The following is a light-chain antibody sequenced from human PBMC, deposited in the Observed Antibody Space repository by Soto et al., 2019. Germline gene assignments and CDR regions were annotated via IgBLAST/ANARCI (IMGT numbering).Light chain of an antibody. V-gene: IGLV2-14*01. J-gene: IGLJ1*01. CDR2: DVT. CDR3: SSYTTSSSYV. CDR1: CSDVGGYIY. Sequence: QSVLTQPASVSGSPGQSITISCTGTCSDVGGYIYVSWYQQHPGKAPKLMIYDVTSRPSGVSYRFSGSKSGNTASLTISGLQAEDEADYYCSSYTTSSSYVFGTGTKGTVL.